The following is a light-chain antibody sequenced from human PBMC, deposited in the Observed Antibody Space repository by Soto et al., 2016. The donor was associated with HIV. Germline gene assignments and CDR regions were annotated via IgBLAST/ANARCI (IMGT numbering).Light chain of an antibody. CDR2: AAS. Sequence: DIQMTQSPSSLSASVGDRVTITCRASQGISSSLAWYQQKPGKAPKLLLYAASRLKSGVPSRFTGSGSGTDYTLTISSLQPEDFATYYCQQYDDLPLTFGPGTRWISN. CDR3: QQYDDLPLT. CDR1: QGISSS. J-gene: IGKJ3*01. V-gene: IGKV1-NL1*01.